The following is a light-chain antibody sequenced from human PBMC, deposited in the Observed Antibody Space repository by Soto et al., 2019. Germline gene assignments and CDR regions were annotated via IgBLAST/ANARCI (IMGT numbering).Light chain of an antibody. CDR3: SSYTSTSTLYV. J-gene: IGLJ1*01. V-gene: IGLV2-14*03. CDR2: DVS. Sequence: QSALTQPASVSGSPGQSITISCTGTSSDIGGYNYVSWYQQLPGKVPKLIIYDVSNRPSGVSDRFSGSKSGNAASLTISGLQVEDEADYYCSSYTSTSTLYVFGTGIKVTVL. CDR1: SSDIGGYNY.